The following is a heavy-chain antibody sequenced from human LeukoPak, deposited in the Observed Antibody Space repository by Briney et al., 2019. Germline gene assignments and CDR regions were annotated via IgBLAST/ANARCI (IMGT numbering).Heavy chain of an antibody. CDR1: GGSISSYY. CDR3: ARGHSGNNPNWFDP. J-gene: IGHJ5*02. CDR2: IYTTGDT. Sequence: SETLSLSCSVSGGSISSYYWTWLRQPAGKGLEWIGRIYTTGDTNYNPSLQSRVTLSIDRSKKEFYMMLTSVTATDSAVYFCARGHSGNNPNWFDPWGQGILVTVSS. D-gene: IGHD5-18*01. V-gene: IGHV4-4*07.